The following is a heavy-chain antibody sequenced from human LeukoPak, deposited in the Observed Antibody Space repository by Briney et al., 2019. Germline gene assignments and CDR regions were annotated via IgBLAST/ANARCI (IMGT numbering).Heavy chain of an antibody. CDR3: ARDQAVYYYGSGSYYTHFDY. D-gene: IGHD3-10*01. J-gene: IGHJ4*02. CDR1: GYTFTIYG. CDR2: ISGYNGNT. V-gene: IGHV1-18*01. Sequence: GASVKVSCTASGYTFTIYGISWVRQAPGQGLEWMGWISGYNGNTHYAQKFQDRVTMTTVISTSTAYMELRSLRSDDTAVYYCARDQAVYYYGSGSYYTHFDYWGQGTLVTVSS.